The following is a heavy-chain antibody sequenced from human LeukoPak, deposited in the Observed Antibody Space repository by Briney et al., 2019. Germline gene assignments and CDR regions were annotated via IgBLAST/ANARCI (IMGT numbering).Heavy chain of an antibody. Sequence: PGRSLRLSCAASGFTFSSYAMSWVRQAPGKGLEWVSGISWNSGRIVYADSVKGRFTISRDNAKNSLYLQMNSLRAEDMALYYCAKDEGTSLDYDFDYWGQGTRVTVSS. V-gene: IGHV3-9*03. D-gene: IGHD3-3*01. J-gene: IGHJ4*02. CDR1: GFTFSSYA. CDR2: ISWNSGRI. CDR3: AKDEGTSLDYDFDY.